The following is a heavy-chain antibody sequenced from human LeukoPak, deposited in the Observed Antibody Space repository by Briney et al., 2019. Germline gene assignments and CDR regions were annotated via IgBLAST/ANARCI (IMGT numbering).Heavy chain of an antibody. V-gene: IGHV4-34*01. D-gene: IGHD3-10*01. CDR1: GGSFSGYY. CDR2: INHSGST. Sequence: SETLSLTCAVYGGSFSGYYWSWIRQPPGKGLEWIGEINHSGSTNYNPALKSRVTISVGTSKNQFSLKLSSVTAADTAVYYCARKRSGWFGELLPYYFDYWGQGTLVTVSS. J-gene: IGHJ4*02. CDR3: ARKRSGWFGELLPYYFDY.